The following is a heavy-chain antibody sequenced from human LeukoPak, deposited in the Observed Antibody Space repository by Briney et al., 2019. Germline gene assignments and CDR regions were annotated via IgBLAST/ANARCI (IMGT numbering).Heavy chain of an antibody. CDR1: GGSTSSGGYY. Sequence: SQTLSLTCTVSGGSTSSGGYYWSWIRQHPGKGLEWIGYIYYSGSTYYNPSLKSRVTISVDTSKNQFSLKLSSVTAADTAVYYCARDITGTTFDPWGQGTLVTVSS. J-gene: IGHJ5*02. CDR2: IYYSGST. D-gene: IGHD1-14*01. CDR3: ARDITGTTFDP. V-gene: IGHV4-31*03.